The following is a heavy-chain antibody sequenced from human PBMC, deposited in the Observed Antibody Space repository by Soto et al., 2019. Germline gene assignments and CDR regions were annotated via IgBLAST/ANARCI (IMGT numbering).Heavy chain of an antibody. CDR2: ISYRGGT. CDR1: GDSISSNY. Sequence: QVQLQDSGPGLVKPSETLSLTCTVSGDSISSNYWNWIRQPPGKGLEWIGYISYRGGTNYKPSLKRRLTISVDTSKNQFSLKLSSVTAADTAVYYCARDPGYNYGDDYSYAGMDVWGQGTTVTVSS. J-gene: IGHJ6*02. D-gene: IGHD5-18*01. V-gene: IGHV4-59*01. CDR3: ARDPGYNYGDDYSYAGMDV.